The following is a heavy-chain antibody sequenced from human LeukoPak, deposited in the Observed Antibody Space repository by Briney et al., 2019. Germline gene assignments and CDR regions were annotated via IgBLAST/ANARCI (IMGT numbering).Heavy chain of an antibody. Sequence: SETLSLTCTVSGGSISSYYWSWIRQPPGKGLEWIGYIYYSGSTNYNPSLKSRVTISVDTSKNQFSLKLRSVTAADTAVYYCARQSRGICSDGSCHSFDYWGQGTLVTVSS. J-gene: IGHJ4*02. CDR3: ARQSRGICSDGSCHSFDY. D-gene: IGHD2-15*01. V-gene: IGHV4-59*08. CDR1: GGSISSYY. CDR2: IYYSGST.